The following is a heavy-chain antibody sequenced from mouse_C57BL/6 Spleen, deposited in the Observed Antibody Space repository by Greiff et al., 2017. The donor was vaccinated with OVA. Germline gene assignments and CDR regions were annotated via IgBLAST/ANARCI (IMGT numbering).Heavy chain of an antibody. Sequence: VNLVESGAELVRPGASVKLSCKASGYTFTDYYINWVKQRPGQGLEWIARIYPGSGNTYYNEKFKGKATLTAEKSSSTAYMQLSSLTSEDSAVYFCAGAGYYGSYFDYWGQGTTLTVSS. D-gene: IGHD2-3*01. CDR1: GYTFTDYY. V-gene: IGHV1-76*01. CDR3: AGAGYYGSYFDY. J-gene: IGHJ2*01. CDR2: IYPGSGNT.